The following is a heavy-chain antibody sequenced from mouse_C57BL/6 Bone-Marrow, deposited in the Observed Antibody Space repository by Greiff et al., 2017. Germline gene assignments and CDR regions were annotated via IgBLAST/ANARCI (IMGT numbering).Heavy chain of an antibody. J-gene: IGHJ2*01. CDR1: GYTFTSYW. V-gene: IGHV1-52*01. CDR3: ARAGDYDGTPFDY. CDR2: IDPSDSET. Sequence: QVQLQQPGAELVRPGSSVKLSCKASGYTFTSYWMHWVKQRPIQGLEWIGNIDPSDSETHYNQKFKDKATLTVDKSSSTAYMQLSSLTSEDSAVYFYARAGDYDGTPFDYWGQGTTLTVSS. D-gene: IGHD1-1*01.